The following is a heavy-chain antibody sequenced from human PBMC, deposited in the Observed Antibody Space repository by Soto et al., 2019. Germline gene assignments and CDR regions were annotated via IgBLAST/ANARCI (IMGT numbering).Heavy chain of an antibody. D-gene: IGHD2-21*01. V-gene: IGHV3-7*01. CDR2: IKQDGSEK. J-gene: IGHJ4*02. CDR1: GFTFSSYW. CDR3: AGDPNTTVVAY. Sequence: GGSLRLSCAASGFTFSSYWMTWVRQTPGKGLEWVANIKQDGSEKYYVDSVKGRFTISIDNAKNSLFLQMNSLRAEDTAVYFCAGDPNTTVVAYWGQGALVTVSS.